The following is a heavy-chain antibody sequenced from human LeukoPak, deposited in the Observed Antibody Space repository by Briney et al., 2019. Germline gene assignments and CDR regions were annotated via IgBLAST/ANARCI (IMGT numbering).Heavy chain of an antibody. CDR2: IYSGGST. CDR1: GFTVSSNY. V-gene: IGHV3-53*04. J-gene: IGHJ4*02. D-gene: IGHD6-13*01. Sequence: PGGSLRLSRAASGFTVSSNYMSWVGQAPGKGLEWVSVIYSGGSTYYADSVKGRFTISRHNSKNTLYLQMNSLRAEDTAVYYCARVIAAGLYYFDYWGQGTLVTVSS. CDR3: ARVIAAGLYYFDY.